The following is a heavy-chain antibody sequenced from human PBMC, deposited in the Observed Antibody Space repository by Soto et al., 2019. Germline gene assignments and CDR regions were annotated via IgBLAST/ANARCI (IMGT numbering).Heavy chain of an antibody. CDR2: IIPILGIA. CDR1: GGTFSSYT. J-gene: IGHJ4*02. Sequence: QVQLVQSGAEVKKPGSSVKVSCKASGGTFSSYTISWVRQAPGQGLEWMGRIIPILGIANYAQKFQGRVTITADKSTSTAYMELSSLRSEDTAVYYCARGYGYTWNEQFDYWGQGTLVTVSS. CDR3: ARGYGYTWNEQFDY. D-gene: IGHD1-1*01. V-gene: IGHV1-69*02.